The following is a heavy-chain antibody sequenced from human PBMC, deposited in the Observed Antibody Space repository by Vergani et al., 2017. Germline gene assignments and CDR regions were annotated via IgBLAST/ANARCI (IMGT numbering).Heavy chain of an antibody. CDR1: GFTFSSYW. D-gene: IGHD1-26*01. V-gene: IGHV3-7*01. CDR3: AAAVVGATLYDAFDI. CDR2: IKQDGSEK. Sequence: EVQLVESGGGLVQPGGSLRLSCAASGFTFSSYWMSWVRQAPGKGLEWVANIKQDGSEKYYVDSVKGRFTISRGNAKNSLYLQMNSLRAEDTAVYYCAAAVVGATLYDAFDIWGQGTMVTVSS. J-gene: IGHJ3*02.